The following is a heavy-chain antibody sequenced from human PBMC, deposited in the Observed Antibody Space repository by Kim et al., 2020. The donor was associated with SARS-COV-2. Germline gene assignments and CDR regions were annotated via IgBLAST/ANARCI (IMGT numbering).Heavy chain of an antibody. CDR3: TAVRGWWEIGMDV. Sequence: YAAPVKGRFTISRDDSKNTLYLQMNSLKTEDTAVYYCTAVRGWWEIGMDVWGQGTTVTVSS. V-gene: IGHV3-15*01. D-gene: IGHD1-26*01. J-gene: IGHJ6*02.